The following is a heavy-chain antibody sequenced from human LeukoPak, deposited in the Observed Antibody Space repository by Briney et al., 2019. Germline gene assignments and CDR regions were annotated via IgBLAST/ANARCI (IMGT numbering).Heavy chain of an antibody. J-gene: IGHJ4*02. CDR2: IYYSGST. Sequence: SETLSLTCTVSGGSISSGDYYWSWIRQPPGKGLEWIGYIYYSGSTYYNPSLKSRVTISVDTSKNQFSLKLSSVTAADTAVYYCARVLYGDWYYFDYWGQGTLVTVSS. CDR3: ARVLYGDWYYFDY. CDR1: GGSISSGDYY. V-gene: IGHV4-30-4*08. D-gene: IGHD4-17*01.